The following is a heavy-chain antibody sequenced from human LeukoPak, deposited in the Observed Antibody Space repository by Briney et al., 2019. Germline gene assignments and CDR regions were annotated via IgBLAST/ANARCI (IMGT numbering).Heavy chain of an antibody. CDR3: ARIYN. CDR1: GITVSNNY. D-gene: IGHD1-1*01. J-gene: IGHJ4*02. CDR2: IYSGGST. Sequence: SGGSLRLSCAASGITVSNNYMSWVRQAPGKGLEWVSLIYSGGSTYYADSVRGRFTISRDSSKNTLYLQMNSLRVEDTAVYYCARIYNRGQGTLVTVSS. V-gene: IGHV3-66*01.